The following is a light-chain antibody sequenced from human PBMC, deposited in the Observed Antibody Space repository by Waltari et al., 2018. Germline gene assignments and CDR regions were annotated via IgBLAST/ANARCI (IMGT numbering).Light chain of an antibody. Sequence: EIVLTQSPGPLSLSPGERATLSCRASQSVNSIYLAWYQQKPGQAPRLLIYGASGRATGIPDRFSGSGSGTDFTLTISRLEPEDFAVYYCQQFGNSQWTFGQGTKVEIK. V-gene: IGKV3-20*01. CDR1: QSVNSIY. CDR2: GAS. J-gene: IGKJ1*01. CDR3: QQFGNSQWT.